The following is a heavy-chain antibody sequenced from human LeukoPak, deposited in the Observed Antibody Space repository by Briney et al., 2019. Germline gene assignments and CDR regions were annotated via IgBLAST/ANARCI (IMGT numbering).Heavy chain of an antibody. CDR2: ISYDGNNK. J-gene: IGHJ4*01. CDR3: GKDGSLGKVNSRGE. D-gene: IGHD3-16*01. V-gene: IGHV3-30-3*01. CDR1: GFTFSSYT. Sequence: PGGSLRLSCAASGFTFSSYTMHWVRQAPGKGLEWAAVISYDGNNKYYADSVKGRFTISRDNSKNTLYLQMNSLRAEDTAVYYCGKDGSLGKVNSRGEWGQGTLVNGPS.